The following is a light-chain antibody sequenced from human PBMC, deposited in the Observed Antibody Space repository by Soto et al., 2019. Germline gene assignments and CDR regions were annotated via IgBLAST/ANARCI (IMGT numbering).Light chain of an antibody. CDR2: EAS. Sequence: DIRLSQSPSSLSASFGDRVAITCQASQDISNYLNWYQQKSGKAPTLLIYEASNLETGVPSRFSGSGSGTYFTFTISSLQPEDLATYYCQQYDNLPLTFGGGTKVDIK. CDR1: QDISNY. V-gene: IGKV1-33*01. CDR3: QQYDNLPLT. J-gene: IGKJ4*01.